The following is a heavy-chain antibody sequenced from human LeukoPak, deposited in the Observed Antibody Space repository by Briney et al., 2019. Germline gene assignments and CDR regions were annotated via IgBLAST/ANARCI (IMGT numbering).Heavy chain of an antibody. CDR1: GFTFSSYA. V-gene: IGHV3-23*01. D-gene: IGHD3-10*01. CDR3: APELGYYYGSGSPY. Sequence: PGGSLRLSCAASGFTFSSYAMRWVRQAPGKGLEWVSGISGSGGNTYYADSVKGRFTISRDNSKNTLYLQMNSLRDEDTAVYYCAPELGYYYGSGSPYWGQGTLVTVSS. CDR2: ISGSGGNT. J-gene: IGHJ4*02.